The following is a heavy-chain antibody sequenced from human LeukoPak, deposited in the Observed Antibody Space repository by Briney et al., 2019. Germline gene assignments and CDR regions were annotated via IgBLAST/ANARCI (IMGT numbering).Heavy chain of an antibody. V-gene: IGHV3-30-3*01. J-gene: IGHJ1*01. CDR1: GFTFSSYA. CDR2: ISYDGSNK. Sequence: GGSLRLSCAASGFTFSSYAVHWVRQAPGKGLEWVAVISYDGSNKYYADSVKGRFTISRDDSKNTLYLQMNSLRAEDTAVYYCARGVVVTAYSYFQHWGQGTLVTVSS. D-gene: IGHD2-21*02. CDR3: ARGVVVTAYSYFQH.